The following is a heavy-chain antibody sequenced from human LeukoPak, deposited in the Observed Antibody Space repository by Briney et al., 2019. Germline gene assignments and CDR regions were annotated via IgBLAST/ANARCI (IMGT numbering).Heavy chain of an antibody. V-gene: IGHV2-5*02. CDR3: AHSVSYDSTGYYGRMVGEYYFDY. CDR1: GFSLTTREVG. D-gene: IGHD3-22*01. CDR2: IYWDDNK. J-gene: IGHJ4*02. Sequence: SGPTLVKPTQTLTLTCTFSGFSLTTREVGVGWIRQPPGKALDWLALIYWDDNKHYSPSLRSRLTITKDASKNQVVLTMTNMDPVDTATYYCAHSVSYDSTGYYGRMVGEYYFDYWGQGTLVTVSS.